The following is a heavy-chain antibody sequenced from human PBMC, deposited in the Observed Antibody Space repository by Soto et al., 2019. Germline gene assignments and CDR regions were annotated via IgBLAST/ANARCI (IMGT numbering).Heavy chain of an antibody. D-gene: IGHD2-2*01. V-gene: IGHV3-15*07. J-gene: IGHJ4*01. CDR2: IKSKAAGGTT. Sequence: EVQLVESGGDLVKPGGSLRLSCAASGFTFTDAWINWVRQAPGKGLEWVGSIKSKAAGGTTDFAEPVKGRFAISRDDSYSMVYLQTNSLKNEDTAFYYCTTYSFSSTTVVRFDYWGHGTLVIVSS. CDR3: TTYSFSSTTVVRFDY. CDR1: GFTFTDAW.